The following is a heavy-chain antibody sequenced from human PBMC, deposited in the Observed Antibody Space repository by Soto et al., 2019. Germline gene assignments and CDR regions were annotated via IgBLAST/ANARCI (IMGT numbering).Heavy chain of an antibody. CDR3: AKDRLEIRRFVDAFDI. CDR2: ISYDGSNK. J-gene: IGHJ3*02. Sequence: QVQLVESGGGVVQPGRSLRLSCAASGFTFSSYGMHWVRQAPGKGLEWVAVISYDGSNKYYADSVKGRFTISRDNSKNTLYLQMNRLRAEDTAVYYCAKDRLEIRRFVDAFDIWGQGTMVTVSS. D-gene: IGHD6-25*01. CDR1: GFTFSSYG. V-gene: IGHV3-30*18.